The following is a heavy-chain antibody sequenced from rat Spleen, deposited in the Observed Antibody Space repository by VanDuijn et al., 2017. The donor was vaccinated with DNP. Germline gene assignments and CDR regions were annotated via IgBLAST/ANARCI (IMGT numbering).Heavy chain of an antibody. J-gene: IGHJ3*01. CDR2: MTSTGTT. CDR3: ARWVGFGPAY. V-gene: IGHV2S12*01. Sequence: VQLVESGGGLVQPGRSMKLSCAASGFTFSNYYMAWVRQPPGKGLEWIAAMTSTGTTYYNSTLKSRLSISRDTSKSQVLLKMNSLQTEDTAMYFCARWVGFGPAYWGQGTLVTVSS. CDR1: GFTFSNYY. D-gene: IGHD1-7*01.